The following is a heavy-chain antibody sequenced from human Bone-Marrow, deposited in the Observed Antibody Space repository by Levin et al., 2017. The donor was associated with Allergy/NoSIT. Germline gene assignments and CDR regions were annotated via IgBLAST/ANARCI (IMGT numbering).Heavy chain of an antibody. D-gene: IGHD6-13*01. J-gene: IGHJ6*02. Sequence: GASVKVSCKGSGYSFTSYWIGWVRQMPGKGLEWMGIIYPGDSDTRYSPSFQGQVTISADKSISTAYLQWSSLKASDTAMYYCARRDSSSWGGYYYGMDVWGQGTTVTVSS. V-gene: IGHV5-51*01. CDR1: GYSFTSYW. CDR2: IYPGDSDT. CDR3: ARRDSSSWGGYYYGMDV.